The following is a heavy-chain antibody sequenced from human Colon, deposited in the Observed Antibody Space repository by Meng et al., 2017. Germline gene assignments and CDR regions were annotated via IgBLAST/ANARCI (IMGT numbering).Heavy chain of an antibody. J-gene: IGHJ3*02. V-gene: IGHV4-59*01. CDR3: AREMATGAFDI. CDR1: DGSISSYY. D-gene: IGHD5-24*01. CDR2: MYYSGST. Sequence: SETLSLTCTVSDGSISSYYWSWIRQSPGKGLEWIGYMYYSGSTKYNPSLKSRGTISVDTSKNQFSLKLRSVTAADTAVYCCAREMATGAFDIWGQGTMVTVSS.